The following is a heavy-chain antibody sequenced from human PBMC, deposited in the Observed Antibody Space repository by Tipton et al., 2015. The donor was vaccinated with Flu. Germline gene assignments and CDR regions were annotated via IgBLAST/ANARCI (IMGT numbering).Heavy chain of an antibody. V-gene: IGHV3-48*03. J-gene: IGHJ4*02. Sequence: SLRLSCAASGFTFSDYKMNWVRQAPGKGLEWVSYISNSGDTKYYTDSVKGRFTISRDNAKNSLYLQMNSLRAEDTAIYYCARGHPGDGYWGQGTLVTVSS. CDR2: ISNSGDTK. D-gene: IGHD7-27*01. CDR1: GFTFSDYK. CDR3: ARGHPGDGY.